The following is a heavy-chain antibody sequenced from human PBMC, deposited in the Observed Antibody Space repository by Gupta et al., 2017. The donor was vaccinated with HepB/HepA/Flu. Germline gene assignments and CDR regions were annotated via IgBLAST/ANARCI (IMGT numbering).Heavy chain of an antibody. CDR2: ISSGGSTI. CDR1: GSTFNNYE. V-gene: IGHV3-48*03. CDR3: AIEDYGSEIDWFAP. Sequence: EVQLVESGGGLVQPGGSLRLSCAASGSTFNNYEMNWVRQAPGNGLEWISYISSGGSTIYYADAVKGRFTISRENARKALYLQMRGMRAEETAVYYYAIEDYGSEIDWFAPGGQGTLVTVYS. J-gene: IGHJ5*02. D-gene: IGHD1-26*01.